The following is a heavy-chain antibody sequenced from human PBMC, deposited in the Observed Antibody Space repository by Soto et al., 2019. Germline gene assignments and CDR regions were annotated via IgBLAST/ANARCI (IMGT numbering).Heavy chain of an antibody. CDR3: VRDRGCPYYDVNAV. Sequence: LQTLSLTCAISGDSVSSNSGAWNWIRQSPSRGLEWLGRTYYRSKWYNDYAVSVQSRITINPDTSKNQFSLQLKSVTPEDTAVYYCVRDRGCPYYDVNAVWGRGTTGTGS. V-gene: IGHV6-1*01. D-gene: IGHD3-10*01. CDR2: TYYRSKWYN. CDR1: GDSVSSNSGA. J-gene: IGHJ6*02.